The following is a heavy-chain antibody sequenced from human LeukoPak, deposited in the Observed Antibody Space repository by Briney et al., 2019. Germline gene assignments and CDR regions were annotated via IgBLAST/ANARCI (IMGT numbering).Heavy chain of an antibody. J-gene: IGHJ6*02. Sequence: GASVKVSCKASGGTFSSYAISWVRQAPGQGIEWMGRIIPIFGIANYAQKFQGRVTITADKSTSTAYMELSSLRSEDTAVYYCARDHRPNRPDLEGYCSGGSCPYGMDVWGQGTTVTVSS. V-gene: IGHV1-69*04. CDR2: IIPIFGIA. CDR1: GGTFSSYA. D-gene: IGHD2-15*01. CDR3: ARDHRPNRPDLEGYCSGGSCPYGMDV.